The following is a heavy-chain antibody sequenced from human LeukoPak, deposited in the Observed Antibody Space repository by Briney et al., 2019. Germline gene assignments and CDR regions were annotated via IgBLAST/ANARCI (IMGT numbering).Heavy chain of an antibody. CDR3: ARELVITFGGVITQRDNWFDP. CDR2: FFTGGSS. J-gene: IGHJ5*02. Sequence: SETLSLTCIVSGGSIGNYYWSWHRQPAGKGLGWIGRFFTGGSSYYNPSLESRVTMSVDTSKNQFSLRLSSVTAADTAVYYCARELVITFGGVITQRDNWFDPWGQGTLVTVSS. D-gene: IGHD3-16*01. V-gene: IGHV4-4*07. CDR1: GGSIGNYY.